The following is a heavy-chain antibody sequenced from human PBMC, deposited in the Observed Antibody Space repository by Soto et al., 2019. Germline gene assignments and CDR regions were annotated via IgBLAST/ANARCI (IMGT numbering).Heavy chain of an antibody. CDR1: GGPIAPFY. CDR3: ARTRGRGQWRDFYFDF. CDR2: VYYNGST. Sequence: KPSETLSLTCTVSGGPIAPFYWTWIRQSPGKGLESIGYVYYNGSTNYNPALKGRVTISLDTSKSQFSLRLSSVTAADTAVYYCARTRGRGQWRDFYFDFWGQGSLVTVSS. V-gene: IGHV4-59*12. J-gene: IGHJ4*02. D-gene: IGHD6-19*01.